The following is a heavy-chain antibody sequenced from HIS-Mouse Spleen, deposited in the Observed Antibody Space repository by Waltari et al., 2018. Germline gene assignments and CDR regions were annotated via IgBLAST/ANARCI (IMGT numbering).Heavy chain of an antibody. J-gene: IGHJ2*01. CDR3: AREIPYSSSWYDWYFDL. CDR1: GGSISSSSYY. V-gene: IGHV4-39*07. CDR2: IYYSGST. D-gene: IGHD6-13*01. Sequence: QLQLQESGPGLVKPSETLSLTCTVSGGSISSSSYYWGWIRQPPGKGLEWIGSIYYSGSTSDNPALKSRFTISVDTAKNQFSLKLSSVTAADTAVYYCAREIPYSSSWYDWYFDLWGRGTLVTVSS.